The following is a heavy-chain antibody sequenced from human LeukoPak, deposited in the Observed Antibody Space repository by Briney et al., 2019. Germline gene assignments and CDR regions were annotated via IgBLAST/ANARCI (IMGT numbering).Heavy chain of an antibody. Sequence: GSLRLSCAASGFTFSSYAMSWVRQAPGKGLEWVSAISGSGGSTYYADSVKGRFTISRDNSKNTLYLQMNSLRAEDTAVYYCAKDSPPNVDTAMADFDYWGQGTLVTVPS. J-gene: IGHJ4*02. CDR3: AKDSPPNVDTAMADFDY. D-gene: IGHD5-18*01. V-gene: IGHV3-23*01. CDR1: GFTFSSYA. CDR2: ISGSGGST.